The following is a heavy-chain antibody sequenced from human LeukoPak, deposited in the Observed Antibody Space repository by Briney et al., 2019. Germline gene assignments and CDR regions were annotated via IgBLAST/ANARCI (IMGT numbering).Heavy chain of an antibody. CDR2: IYSGGST. Sequence: PGGSLRLSCAASGFTVSSNYMSWVRQAPGKGLEWVSVIYSGGSTYYADSVKGRFTISGHNSKNTLYLQMNSLRAEDTAVYYCARASGSYLASGYWGQGTLVTVSS. V-gene: IGHV3-53*04. CDR1: GFTVSSNY. J-gene: IGHJ4*02. D-gene: IGHD1-26*01. CDR3: ARASGSYLASGY.